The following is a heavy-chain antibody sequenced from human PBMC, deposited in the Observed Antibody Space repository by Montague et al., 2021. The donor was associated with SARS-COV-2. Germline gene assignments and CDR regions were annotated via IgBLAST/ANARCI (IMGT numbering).Heavy chain of an antibody. J-gene: IGHJ4*02. CDR3: ASVYTVTYYFDY. Sequence: TLSLTCTVSGGSISSGYFYWSCLRQPTGKGLVWIGLIYPGGXTXYTXXXQSRVTISVDTSKNQFSLTLSSVTAADTAVYYCASVYTVTYYFDYWGRGTLVTVSS. CDR2: IYPGGXT. D-gene: IGHD4-17*01. V-gene: IGHV4-61*02. CDR1: GGSISSGYFY.